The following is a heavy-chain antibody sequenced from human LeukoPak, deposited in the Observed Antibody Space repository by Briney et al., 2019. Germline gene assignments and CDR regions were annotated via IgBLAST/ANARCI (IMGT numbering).Heavy chain of an antibody. CDR2: INHSGST. J-gene: IGHJ4*02. V-gene: IGHV4-34*01. CDR3: ARAFRGYYYRFDY. D-gene: IGHD3-22*01. CDR1: GGSFSGYY. Sequence: KTSETLSLTCAVYGGSFSGYYWSWIRQPPGKGLEWIGEINHSGSTNYNPSLKSRVTISVDTSKNQFSLKLSSVTAADMAVYYCARAFRGYYYRFDYWGQGTLVTVSS.